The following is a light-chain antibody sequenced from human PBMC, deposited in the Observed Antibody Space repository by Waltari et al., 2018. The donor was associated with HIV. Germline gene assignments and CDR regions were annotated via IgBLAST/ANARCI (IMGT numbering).Light chain of an antibody. CDR3: QQYNDYPPT. J-gene: IGKJ1*01. CDR1: QRISSW. V-gene: IGKV1-5*03. Sequence: DIQMPQSPSALSAFVGDRVTITCRASQRISSWLAWYQQKPGEAPKLLIYKASSLESGVPSGFSGSGSGTEFTLTISSLQPDDLATYYCQQYNDYPPTFGQGTKVEIK. CDR2: KAS.